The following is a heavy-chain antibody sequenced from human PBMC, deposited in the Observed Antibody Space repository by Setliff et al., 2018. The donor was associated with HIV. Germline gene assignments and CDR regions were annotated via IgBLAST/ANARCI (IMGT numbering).Heavy chain of an antibody. V-gene: IGHV3-7*03. Sequence: GESLKISCAASGFTFNMRAFHWVRQAPGKGLEWVANIKQDGSEKYYMDSVKDRFTISRDNAKSSLYLQMSSLRAEDTAVYYCVKGYTSTWGPFDYWGQGTLVTVSS. D-gene: IGHD6-13*01. CDR1: GFTFNMRA. CDR2: IKQDGSEK. J-gene: IGHJ4*02. CDR3: VKGYTSTWGPFDY.